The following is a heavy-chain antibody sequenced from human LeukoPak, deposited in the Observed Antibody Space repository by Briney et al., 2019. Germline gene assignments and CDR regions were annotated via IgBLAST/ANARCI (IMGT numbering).Heavy chain of an antibody. J-gene: IGHJ4*02. Sequence: GASVKVSCKASGYTFASYGISWVRQAPGQGLEWMGWISAYNGNTNYAQKLQGRVTMTTDTSTSTAYMELRSLRSDDTAVYYCARDEYYDFWSGYSNYWGQGTLVTVSS. CDR2: ISAYNGNT. D-gene: IGHD3-3*01. CDR1: GYTFASYG. CDR3: ARDEYYDFWSGYSNY. V-gene: IGHV1-18*01.